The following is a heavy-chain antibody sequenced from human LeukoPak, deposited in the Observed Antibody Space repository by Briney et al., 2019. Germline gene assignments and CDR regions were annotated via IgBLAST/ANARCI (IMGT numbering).Heavy chain of an antibody. CDR2: ISAYNGNT. Sequence: ASVKVSCKASGYTFTSYGISWVRQAPGQGLEWMGWISAYNGNTNYAQKLQGRVTMTTDTSTSTDYMEVSSLRSEDTAVYYCAIGGGSGSYIAFDIWGQGTMVTVSS. CDR1: GYTFTSYG. D-gene: IGHD3-10*01. V-gene: IGHV1-18*01. CDR3: AIGGGSGSYIAFDI. J-gene: IGHJ3*02.